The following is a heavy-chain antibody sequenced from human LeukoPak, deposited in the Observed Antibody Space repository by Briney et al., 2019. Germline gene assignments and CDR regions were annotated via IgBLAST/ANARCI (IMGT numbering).Heavy chain of an antibody. J-gene: IGHJ5*02. CDR3: ARQFYSPWTNWFDP. CDR1: GGSISSSSYY. Sequence: PSVTLSLTCTVSGGSISSSSYYWGWIRQPPGKGLEWIGSIYYSGSTYYNPSLKSRVTISVDTSKNQFSLKLSSVTAADTAVYYCARQFYSPWTNWFDPWGQGTLVTVSS. CDR2: IYYSGST. V-gene: IGHV4-39*01. D-gene: IGHD2-21*01.